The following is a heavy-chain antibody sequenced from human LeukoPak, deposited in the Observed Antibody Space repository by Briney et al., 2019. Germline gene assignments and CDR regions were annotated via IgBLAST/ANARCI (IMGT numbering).Heavy chain of an antibody. CDR3: ARVVGGAVAGKGAYYYYGMDV. V-gene: IGHV4-59*01. CDR1: GGPISSYY. Sequence: SETLSLTCTVSGGPISSYYWSWIRQPPGKGLEWIGYIYYSGSTNYNPSLKSRVTISVDTSKNQFSLKLSSVTAADTAVYYCARVVGGAVAGKGAYYYYGMDVWGQGTTVTVSS. D-gene: IGHD6-19*01. CDR2: IYYSGST. J-gene: IGHJ6*02.